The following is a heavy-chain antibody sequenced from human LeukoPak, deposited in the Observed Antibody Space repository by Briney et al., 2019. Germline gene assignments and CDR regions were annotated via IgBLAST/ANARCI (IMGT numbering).Heavy chain of an antibody. V-gene: IGHV5-51*01. Sequence: GESLKISCKGSGYSFTSYWIGWVRQMPGKGLEWMGIIYPGDSDTRYSPSFQGQVTISADKSISTAYLQWSSLKASDTAMYYCARGGQKLTVKDAFDIWGQGTMVTVSS. CDR1: GYSFTSYW. CDR2: IYPGDSDT. D-gene: IGHD4-11*01. J-gene: IGHJ3*02. CDR3: ARGGQKLTVKDAFDI.